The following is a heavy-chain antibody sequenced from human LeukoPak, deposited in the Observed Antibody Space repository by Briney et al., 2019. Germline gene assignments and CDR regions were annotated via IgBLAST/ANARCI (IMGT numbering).Heavy chain of an antibody. CDR1: GDSISNMNYY. Sequence: PSEILSLTCTVSGDSISNMNYYWAWIRQPPGKGLEWIGTIYYSGGTYYNPSLKSRVTISVDTSKNQFSLKLRSVTAADTAVYYCARSSGYDSHSWFDPWGQGALVTVSS. CDR2: IYYSGGT. D-gene: IGHD5-12*01. CDR3: ARSSGYDSHSWFDP. J-gene: IGHJ5*02. V-gene: IGHV4-39*01.